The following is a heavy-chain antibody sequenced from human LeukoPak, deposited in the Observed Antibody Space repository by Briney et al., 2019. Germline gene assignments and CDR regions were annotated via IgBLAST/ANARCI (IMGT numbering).Heavy chain of an antibody. D-gene: IGHD2-15*01. V-gene: IGHV4-59*01. CDR2: IYYSGST. Sequence: SETLSLTCTVSGGSISSYYWSWIRRPPGKGLEWIGYIYYSGSTNYNPSLKSRVTISVDTSKNQFSLKLSSVTAADTAVYYCATASDLSSGSYYYGMDVWGQGTTVTVSS. CDR3: ATASDLSSGSYYYGMDV. CDR1: GGSISSYY. J-gene: IGHJ6*02.